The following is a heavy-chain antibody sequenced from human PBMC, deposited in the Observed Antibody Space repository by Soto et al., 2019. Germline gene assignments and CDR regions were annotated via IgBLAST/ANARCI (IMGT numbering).Heavy chain of an antibody. CDR3: ARDKYQLLNYYYYGMDV. Sequence: AGGSLRLSCAASGFTFSSCAMHWVRQAPGKGLEWVAVISYDGSNKYYADSVKGRFTISRDNSKNTLYLQMNSLRAEDTAVYYCARDKYQLLNYYYYGMDVWGQGTTVTVSS. V-gene: IGHV3-30-3*01. CDR1: GFTFSSCA. J-gene: IGHJ6*02. CDR2: ISYDGSNK. D-gene: IGHD2-2*01.